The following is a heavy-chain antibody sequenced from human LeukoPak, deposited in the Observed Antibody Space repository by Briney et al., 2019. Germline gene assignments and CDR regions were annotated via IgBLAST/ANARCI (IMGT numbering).Heavy chain of an antibody. CDR1: GFTFSSYW. J-gene: IGHJ5*02. D-gene: IGHD6-13*01. V-gene: IGHV3-7*01. CDR2: IKQDGSEK. Sequence: PGGSLRLSCAASGFTFSSYWMSWVRQAPGKGLEWVANIKQDGSEKYYVDSVKGRFTISRDNAKNSLYLQMNSLRAEDTAVYYCARLYTSGWLFWFDPWGQGTLVTVSS. CDR3: ARLYTSGWLFWFDP.